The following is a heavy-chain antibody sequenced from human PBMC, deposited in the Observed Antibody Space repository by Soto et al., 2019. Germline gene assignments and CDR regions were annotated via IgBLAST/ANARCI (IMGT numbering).Heavy chain of an antibody. CDR3: ARTYSSSWYEGNWFDP. Sequence: GESLKISCQGSGYSFITHWIGWVRQMPGKGLEWMAIIYPRDSDIRYSPSFQGQVTVSVDKSISTAYTELSSLRSEDTAVYYCARTYSSSWYEGNWFDPWGQGTLVTVSS. D-gene: IGHD6-13*01. J-gene: IGHJ5*02. V-gene: IGHV5-51*01. CDR2: IYPRDSDI. CDR1: GYSFITHW.